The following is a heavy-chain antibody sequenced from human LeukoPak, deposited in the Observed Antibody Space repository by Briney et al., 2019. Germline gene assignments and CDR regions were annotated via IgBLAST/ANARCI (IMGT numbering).Heavy chain of an antibody. CDR1: GFPVSSNY. Sequence: PGGPLKLSCAASGFPVSSNYLSWVRQAPGKGLDWVSVIYTGGTKYYADSVKGRFTISRDNSKNTLDLQMNSLRAEDTAVYYCATMADDGNGFFPYYFDYWGQGSLVAVSS. V-gene: IGHV3-66*01. CDR3: ATMADDGNGFFPYYFDY. J-gene: IGHJ4*02. D-gene: IGHD3-22*01. CDR2: IYTGGTK.